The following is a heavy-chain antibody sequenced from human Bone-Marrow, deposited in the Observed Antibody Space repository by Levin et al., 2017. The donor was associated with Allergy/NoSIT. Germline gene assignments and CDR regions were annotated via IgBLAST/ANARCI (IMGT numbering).Heavy chain of an antibody. CDR3: ARDSCRGNCPDY. CDR1: GGSISDYY. CDR2: IYYSGST. V-gene: IGHV4-59*01. Sequence: SETLSLTCTVSGGSISDYYWSWIRQPPGKGLEWIGHIYYSGSTDYNPSLKSRGTISVDTSKTQLSLTLSSVTAADTAVYYRARDSCRGNCPDYWGQGVLVTVSS. J-gene: IGHJ4*02. D-gene: IGHD4-23*01.